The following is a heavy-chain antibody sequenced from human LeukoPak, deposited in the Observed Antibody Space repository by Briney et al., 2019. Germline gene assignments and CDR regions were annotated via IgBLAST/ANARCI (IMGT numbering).Heavy chain of an antibody. CDR1: GGSITSTNW. V-gene: IGHV4-4*02. CDR2: ISLTGRT. Sequence: SQTLSLTCGVSGGSITSTNWWSWVRQPPGQGLEWIGEISLTGRTNYNPSLIGRVIMSLDESRNQLSLTLTSVTAADTAMYYCGKTDIYFNPIDYWGPGSLVTVSS. J-gene: IGHJ4*02. D-gene: IGHD3-9*01. CDR3: GKTDIYFNPIDY.